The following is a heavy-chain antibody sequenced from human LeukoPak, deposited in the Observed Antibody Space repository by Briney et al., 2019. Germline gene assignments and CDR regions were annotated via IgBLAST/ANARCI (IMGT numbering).Heavy chain of an antibody. J-gene: IGHJ4*02. Sequence: GGSLRLSCEASGFNFNNYGMHWVRQAPGKGLEWLAALWFDGSHEYYADSVKGRFTISRDNFKNTLFMEMNALTAGDTAIYYCAKDASDFGDSYFDHWGQGTPVTVSS. CDR2: LWFDGSHE. V-gene: IGHV3-33*06. CDR3: AKDASDFGDSYFDH. CDR1: GFNFNNYG. D-gene: IGHD4-17*01.